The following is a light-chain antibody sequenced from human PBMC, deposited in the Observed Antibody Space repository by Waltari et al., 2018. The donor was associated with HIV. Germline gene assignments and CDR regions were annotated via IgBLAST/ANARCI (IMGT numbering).Light chain of an antibody. Sequence: SYEVTQPPSVSVSPGQTASITCSGDKLGNKYTSWYQQKPGQSPVLVIYQNTKRPSGIHERFSGSNSGNTATLTISGTQALDEADYYCQAWDSSTPVFGGGTKVTVL. V-gene: IGLV3-1*01. CDR3: QAWDSSTPV. J-gene: IGLJ3*02. CDR1: KLGNKY. CDR2: QNT.